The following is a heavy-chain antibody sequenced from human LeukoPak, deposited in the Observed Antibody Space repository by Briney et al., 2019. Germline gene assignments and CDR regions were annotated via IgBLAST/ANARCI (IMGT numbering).Heavy chain of an antibody. CDR2: IAGRGDNT. J-gene: IGHJ4*02. Sequence: PGGSLRLSCGASGFTFSSYPMSWVRQAPGKGLEWVSAIAGRGDNTYYAASVKGRFTISRDNSKNTVSLQMRSLRAEDTAVYYCTKGFGRDAFFDSWGQGTLVTVSS. CDR3: TKGFGRDAFFDS. V-gene: IGHV3-23*01. CDR1: GFTFSSYP. D-gene: IGHD3-10*01.